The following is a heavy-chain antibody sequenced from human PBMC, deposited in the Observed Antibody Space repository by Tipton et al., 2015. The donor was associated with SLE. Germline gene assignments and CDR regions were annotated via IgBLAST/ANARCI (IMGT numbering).Heavy chain of an antibody. CDR2: INHSGST. Sequence: TLSLTCAVYGGSFSGYYWSWIRQPPGKGLEWIGEINHSGSTNYNPSLKSRVTISVDTSKNQFSLKLSSVTAADTAVYYCARGQTQSWKFLEDWFDPWGQGTLVTVSS. CDR1: GGSFSGYY. CDR3: ARGQTQSWKFLEDWFDP. J-gene: IGHJ5*02. V-gene: IGHV4-34*01. D-gene: IGHD3-3*01.